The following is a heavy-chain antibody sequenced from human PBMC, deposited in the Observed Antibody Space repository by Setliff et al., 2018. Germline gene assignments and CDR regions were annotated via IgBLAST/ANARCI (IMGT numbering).Heavy chain of an antibody. CDR2: INAGNGYT. J-gene: IGHJ6*03. CDR1: AYSFTNYG. Sequence: GASVKVSCKASAYSFTNYGITWVRQAPGQRLEWMGWINAGNGYTKYSQKFQGRVTITRDTSATTACMELSSLRSEDTAMYYCAREKVVVVSATSYHYYMDVWGKGTTVTVSS. CDR3: AREKVVVVSATSYHYYMDV. D-gene: IGHD2-15*01. V-gene: IGHV1-18*01.